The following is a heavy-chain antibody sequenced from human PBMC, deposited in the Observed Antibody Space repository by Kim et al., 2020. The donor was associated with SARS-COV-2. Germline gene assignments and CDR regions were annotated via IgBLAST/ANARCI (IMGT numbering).Heavy chain of an antibody. Sequence: GGSLRLSCAASGFTFSSFEMNWVRQAPGKGLEWVSYISSSGSTIYYADSVKGRFTISRDNAKNSLYLQMNSLRAEDTAVYYCARSSGGYGVFDYWGQGTLVTVSS. D-gene: IGHD2-15*01. CDR1: GFTFSSFE. J-gene: IGHJ4*02. CDR3: ARSSGGYGVFDY. CDR2: ISSSGSTI. V-gene: IGHV3-48*03.